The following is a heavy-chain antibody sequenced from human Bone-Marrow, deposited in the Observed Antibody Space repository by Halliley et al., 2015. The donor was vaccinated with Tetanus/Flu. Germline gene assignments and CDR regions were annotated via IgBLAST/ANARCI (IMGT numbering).Heavy chain of an antibody. CDR1: GFIFSSFE. V-gene: IGHV3-48*03. D-gene: IGHD3-10*01. Sequence: SLRLSCAASGFIFSSFELNWVRQAPGKGLEWVSYISGSGNNIYYTDSVKGRFTISRDNTKNSLSLQMNILRADDTAVYYCARVGRGRRGAFEILGQGTMVLVPS. CDR3: ARVGRGRRGAFEI. J-gene: IGHJ3*02. CDR2: ISGSGNNI.